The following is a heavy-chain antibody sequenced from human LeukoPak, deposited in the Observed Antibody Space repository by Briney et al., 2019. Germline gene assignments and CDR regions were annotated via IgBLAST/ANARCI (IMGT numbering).Heavy chain of an antibody. D-gene: IGHD1-1*01. CDR1: GFTFSSYA. Sequence: PGGSLRLSCAASGFTFSSYAMHWVRQAPGKGLEWVAVISYDGSNKCYADSVKGRFTISRDNSKNTLYLQMNSLRAEDTAVYYCARAWLERRGGYFDYWGQGTLVTVSS. V-gene: IGHV3-30-3*01. CDR2: ISYDGSNK. J-gene: IGHJ4*02. CDR3: ARAWLERRGGYFDY.